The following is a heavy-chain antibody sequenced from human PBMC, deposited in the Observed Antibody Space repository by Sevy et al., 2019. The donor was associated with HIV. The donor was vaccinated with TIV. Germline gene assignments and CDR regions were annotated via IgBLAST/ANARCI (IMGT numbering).Heavy chain of an antibody. V-gene: IGHV3-15*01. Sequence: GGSLRLSCAAXXXXFSNAXMXWVRQAPGKGLEWVGRIKSKTDGGTTDYAAPVKGRFTISRDDSKNTLYLQMNSLKTEDTAVXXXTTDTKYAXXAFXIWGQGTMVTVSS. CDR1: XXXFSNAX. CDR2: IKSKTDGGTT. J-gene: IGHJ3*02. D-gene: IGHD2-8*01. CDR3: TTDTKYAXXAFXI.